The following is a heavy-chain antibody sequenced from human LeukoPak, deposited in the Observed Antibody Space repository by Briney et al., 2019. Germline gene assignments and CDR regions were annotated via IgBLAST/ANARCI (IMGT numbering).Heavy chain of an antibody. CDR3: ARDLGPAGASPLSTRLVGH. CDR2: ISNSGGNS. CDR1: GFTFNRYT. J-gene: IGHJ4*02. Sequence: GGSLRLSCTASGFTFNRYTMSWVRQAPGKGLEGVSTISNSGGNSYYAGPVKGRFTISRDNSKNTLYLHMSSLRAEDTALYYCARDLGPAGASPLSTRLVGHWGQRTLVRVSS. V-gene: IGHV3-23*01. D-gene: IGHD1-14*01.